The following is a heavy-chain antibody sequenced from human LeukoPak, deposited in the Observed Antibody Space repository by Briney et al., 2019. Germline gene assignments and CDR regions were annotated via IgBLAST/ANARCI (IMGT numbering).Heavy chain of an antibody. D-gene: IGHD3-22*01. V-gene: IGHV4-38-2*02. CDR1: GYSISSGYY. CDR2: IYHSGST. CDR3: ARSPLRVYDSSGYYLYFDY. J-gene: IGHJ4*02. Sequence: PSETLSLTCTVSGYSISSGYYWGWIRRPPGKGLEWIGSIYHSGSTYYNPSLKSRVTISVDTSKNQFSLKLSSVTAADTAVYYCARSPLRVYDSSGYYLYFDYWGQGTLVTVSS.